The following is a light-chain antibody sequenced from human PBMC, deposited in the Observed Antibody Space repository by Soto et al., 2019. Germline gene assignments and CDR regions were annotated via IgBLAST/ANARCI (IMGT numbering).Light chain of an antibody. CDR1: SSNIGAGYD. V-gene: IGLV1-40*01. J-gene: IGLJ1*01. Sequence: QSVLTQPPSVSGAPGQRVTISCTGSSSNIGAGYDVHWYQQLPGTAPKLLIYGNSNRPSGVPDRFSGSKSGTSASLAITGLQAEDEADYYCQSYDSSLSALYVFGTGTNHRP. CDR3: QSYDSSLSALYV. CDR2: GNS.